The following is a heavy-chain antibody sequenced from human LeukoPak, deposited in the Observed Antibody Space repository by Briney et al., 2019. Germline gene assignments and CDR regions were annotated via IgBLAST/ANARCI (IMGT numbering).Heavy chain of an antibody. V-gene: IGHV4-31*03. CDR2: IYYSGNT. CDR1: GGSISSGGYY. J-gene: IGHJ5*02. Sequence: SQTLSLTCTVSGGSISSGGYYWSWIRQHPGKGLEWIGYIYYSGNTYYNPSLKSRVTISVDTSKNQFSLNLSSVTAADTAVYYCARGVMLRASFDWFDPWGQGTLVTVSS. D-gene: IGHD2-8*01. CDR3: ARGVMLRASFDWFDP.